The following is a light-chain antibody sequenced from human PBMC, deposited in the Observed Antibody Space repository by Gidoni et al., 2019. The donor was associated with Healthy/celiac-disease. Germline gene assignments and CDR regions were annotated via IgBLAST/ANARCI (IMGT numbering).Light chain of an antibody. V-gene: IGKV3-15*01. J-gene: IGKJ1*01. CDR2: GAS. Sequence: EIVMTQSPATLSVSPGERATLSCRASQSVNSNLAWYQQKPGQAPRLLIYGASTRATGIPARFSVSGSGTEFTLTISSLQSEDFAVYYCQQYNNWPPWTFGQXTKVEIK. CDR3: QQYNNWPPWT. CDR1: QSVNSN.